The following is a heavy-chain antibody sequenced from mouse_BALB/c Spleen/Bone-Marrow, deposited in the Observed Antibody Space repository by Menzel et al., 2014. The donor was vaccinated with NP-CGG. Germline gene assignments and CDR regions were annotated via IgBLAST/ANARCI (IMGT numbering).Heavy chain of an antibody. CDR1: GYAFTNYL. Sequence: VQLQQSGAELVGPGTSVKVSCKASGYAFTNYLIEWVKQRLGQGLEWIGVINPGSGGTNYNEKFKGKATLTADKSSSTAYMQLSSLTSDDSAVYFCARGAYYGNYFDYWGQGSTLTVSS. CDR2: INPGSGGT. J-gene: IGHJ2*01. V-gene: IGHV1-54*01. D-gene: IGHD2-10*01. CDR3: ARGAYYGNYFDY.